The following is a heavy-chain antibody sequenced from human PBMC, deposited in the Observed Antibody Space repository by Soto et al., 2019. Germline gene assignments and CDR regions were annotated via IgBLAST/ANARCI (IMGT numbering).Heavy chain of an antibody. Sequence: GGSLRLSCAASGFTFSDYYMSWIRQAPGKGLEWVSYISSSGSTIYYADSVKGRFTIPRDNAKNSLYLQMNSLRAEDTAVYYCARDMGYCSGGSCYPSDAFDIWGQGTMVTVSS. V-gene: IGHV3-11*01. CDR2: ISSSGSTI. CDR3: ARDMGYCSGGSCYPSDAFDI. J-gene: IGHJ3*02. CDR1: GFTFSDYY. D-gene: IGHD2-15*01.